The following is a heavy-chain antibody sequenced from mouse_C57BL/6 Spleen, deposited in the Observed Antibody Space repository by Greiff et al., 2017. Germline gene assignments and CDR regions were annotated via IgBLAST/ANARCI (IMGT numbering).Heavy chain of an antibody. J-gene: IGHJ2*01. D-gene: IGHD1-1*01. CDR3: ARWGDDYGSSHFDY. CDR2: IYPGDGDT. Sequence: VQLQQSGPELVKPGASVKISCKASGYAFSSSWMNWVKQRPGKGLEWIGRIYPGDGDTNYNGKFKGKATLTADKSSSTAYMQLSSLTSEDSAVYFCARWGDDYGSSHFDYWGQGTTLTVSS. CDR1: GYAFSSSW. V-gene: IGHV1-82*01.